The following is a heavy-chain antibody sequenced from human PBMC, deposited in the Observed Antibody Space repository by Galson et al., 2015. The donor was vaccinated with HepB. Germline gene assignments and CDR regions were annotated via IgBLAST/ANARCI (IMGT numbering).Heavy chain of an antibody. CDR1: GFTFSSYA. J-gene: IGHJ4*02. CDR2: ISYDGSNK. D-gene: IGHD5-12*01. Sequence: SLRLSCAASGFTFSSYAMHWVRQAPGKGLEWVAVISYDGSNKYYADSVKGRFTISRDNSKNTLYLQMNSLRAEDTTVYYCARVGAHSGYDSITPNFDYWGQGTLVTVSS. V-gene: IGHV3-30*04. CDR3: ARVGAHSGYDSITPNFDY.